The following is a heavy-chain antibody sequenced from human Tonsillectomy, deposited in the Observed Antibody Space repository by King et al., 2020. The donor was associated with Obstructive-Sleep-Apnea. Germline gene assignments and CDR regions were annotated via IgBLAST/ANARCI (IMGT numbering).Heavy chain of an antibody. V-gene: IGHV3-21*01. CDR1: GFTFRTYT. CDR3: ASPLFSVSAARGY. Sequence: VQLVESGGGLVRPGGSLRLSCAVSGFTFRTYTMNWVRQAPGKGLEWVSSISSSGSYIYYADSVKGRFTISRDNAKNALFLQMNSLRAEDTAVYYCASPLFSVSAARGYWGQGTLVTVSS. J-gene: IGHJ4*02. D-gene: IGHD3-10*01. CDR2: ISSSGSYI.